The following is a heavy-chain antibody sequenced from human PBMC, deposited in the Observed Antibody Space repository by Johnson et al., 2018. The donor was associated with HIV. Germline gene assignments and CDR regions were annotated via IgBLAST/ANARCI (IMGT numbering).Heavy chain of an antibody. D-gene: IGHD3-16*01. CDR1: GFTVSSNY. CDR2: IYSGGST. J-gene: IGHJ3*02. CDR3: AREATYYDYVWGSYAFDI. Sequence: VQLVESGGGLVQPGGSLRLSCAASGFTVSSNYMSWVRQAPGTGLEWVSVIYSGGSTYYADSVQGRFTISRDNSKNTLYLQMNSLRAEDTAVYYCAREATYYDYVWGSYAFDIWGQGTMVTVSS. V-gene: IGHV3-66*01.